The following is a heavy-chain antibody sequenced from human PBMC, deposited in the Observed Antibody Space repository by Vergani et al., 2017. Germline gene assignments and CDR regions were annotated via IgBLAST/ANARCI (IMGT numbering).Heavy chain of an antibody. D-gene: IGHD5-18*01. V-gene: IGHV4-61*08. CDR2: VNKRGNT. CDR3: ATDTSQYSYGAPLDT. Sequence: QVRLQESGPRLVKPSETLSLTCTVSGASMSALYRDDHYWTWLRLSPGKGLVWFGFVNKRGNTRYNPSIRDRLTMSVDMSRNMFSLKVTSMTAEDTAVNYCATDTSQYSYGAPLDTWAQGILITVAS. CDR1: GASMSALYRDDHY. J-gene: IGHJ4*02.